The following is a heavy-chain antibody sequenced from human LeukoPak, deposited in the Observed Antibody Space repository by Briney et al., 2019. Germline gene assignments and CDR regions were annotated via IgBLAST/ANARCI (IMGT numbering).Heavy chain of an antibody. J-gene: IGHJ4*02. Sequence: SETLSLTCTISGGSITSTNDHWDWIRQPPGKGLEWIGSVHYSGTTYYNPSLKSRVTMSVDTSKNQFSLKVTSVTAADTAAYYCARRLSYYDYWGQGTLVTVPS. D-gene: IGHD2-21*02. CDR1: GGSITSTNDH. V-gene: IGHV4-39*01. CDR3: ARRLSYYDY. CDR2: VHYSGTT.